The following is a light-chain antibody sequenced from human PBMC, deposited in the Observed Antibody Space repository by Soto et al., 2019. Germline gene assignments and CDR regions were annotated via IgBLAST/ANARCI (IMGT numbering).Light chain of an antibody. CDR3: QQHYTTPYT. CDR1: QSVLYSSNNKNY. Sequence: DIVMTQSPDSLAVSLGERATINCKSSQSVLYSSNNKNYLAWYQQKPGQPPKLLIYWTSTRESGVPDRFNGSGSGTDFTLTISSLQAEDVAVYYCQQHYTTPYTFGQGTKLDIK. V-gene: IGKV4-1*01. J-gene: IGKJ2*01. CDR2: WTS.